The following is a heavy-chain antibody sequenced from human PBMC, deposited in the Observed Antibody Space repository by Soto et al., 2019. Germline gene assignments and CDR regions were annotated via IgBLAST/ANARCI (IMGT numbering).Heavy chain of an antibody. V-gene: IGHV4-31*03. CDR2: IYYSGST. Sequence: RSLTCTVSGGSISSGGYYWSWIRQHPGKGLEWIGYIYYSGSTYYNPSLKSRVTISVDTSKNQFSLKLSSVTAADTAVYYCARAPITMIVVVAVLDYGMDVWGQGTTVTVSS. CDR1: GGSISSGGYY. D-gene: IGHD3-22*01. CDR3: ARAPITMIVVVAVLDYGMDV. J-gene: IGHJ6*02.